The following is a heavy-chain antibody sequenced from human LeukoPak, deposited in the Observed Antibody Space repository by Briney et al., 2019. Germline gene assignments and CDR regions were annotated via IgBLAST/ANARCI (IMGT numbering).Heavy chain of an antibody. CDR1: GGSISRGSYY. J-gene: IGHJ4*02. Sequence: PSQTLSLTCIVSGGSISRGSYYWNWIRQPAGKGLEWMGRIYNSGSTNYNPSLKSRVTISTDMSRNQFSLNLSSVTAADTAVYYCASVDWEAAGPYDYWGQGTLVTVSS. CDR2: IYNSGST. D-gene: IGHD6-13*01. CDR3: ASVDWEAAGPYDY. V-gene: IGHV4-61*02.